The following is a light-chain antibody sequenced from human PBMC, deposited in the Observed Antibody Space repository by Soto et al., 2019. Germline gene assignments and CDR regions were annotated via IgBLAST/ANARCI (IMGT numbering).Light chain of an antibody. Sequence: IQLTQSPSSLSASVGDRVAITCRASQGIRSYLAWYQQNPGKAPKLLIYAASTLQSGVPSRFSGSGSGTDFTLTISCLQSEDFATYYCQQYYSYPRTFGQGTTGDIK. J-gene: IGKJ1*01. CDR2: AAS. CDR1: QGIRSY. CDR3: QQYYSYPRT. V-gene: IGKV1-9*01.